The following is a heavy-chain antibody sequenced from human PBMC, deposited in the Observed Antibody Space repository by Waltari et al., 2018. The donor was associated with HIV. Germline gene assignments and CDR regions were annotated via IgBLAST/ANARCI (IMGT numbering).Heavy chain of an antibody. D-gene: IGHD3-10*01. Sequence: QVQLVQSGAEVKKPGASVKVSCKASGYTFPSYGISWVRQPPGQGLEWMGWISAYNGNTNYAQKLQGRVTMTTDTSTSTAYMELRSLRSDDTAVYYCARAPPDMVRGKLGDAFDIWGQGTMVTVSS. CDR3: ARAPPDMVRGKLGDAFDI. J-gene: IGHJ3*02. CDR2: ISAYNGNT. V-gene: IGHV1-18*01. CDR1: GYTFPSYG.